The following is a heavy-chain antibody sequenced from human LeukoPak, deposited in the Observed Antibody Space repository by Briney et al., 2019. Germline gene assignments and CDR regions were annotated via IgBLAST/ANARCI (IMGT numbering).Heavy chain of an antibody. CDR1: GGSLSSYA. CDR2: IIPIFGTA. V-gene: IGHV1-69*13. Sequence: SVKLSCDAAGGSLSSYAISWVRQAAGHGLEWMGRIIPIFGTANYAQKFQGRVTITADESASTAYMELSSLRSEDTAVYYCASGSGSYYSNYWGQGTLVTVSS. CDR3: ASGSGSYYSNY. D-gene: IGHD3-10*01. J-gene: IGHJ4*02.